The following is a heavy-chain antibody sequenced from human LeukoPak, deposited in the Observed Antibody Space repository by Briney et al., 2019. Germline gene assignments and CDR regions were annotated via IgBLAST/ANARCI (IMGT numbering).Heavy chain of an antibody. CDR2: IYPGDSDT. J-gene: IGHJ4*02. CDR1: GYSFTSYW. Sequence: GESLKISCKGSGYSFTSYWIGWVRQMPGKGLEWMGIIYPGDSDTRYSPSFQGQVTISADKSISTAYLQWSSLRSDDTAVYYCARSNPSPPDVECFDYWGQGTLVTVSS. D-gene: IGHD3-3*01. CDR3: ARSNPSPPDVECFDY. V-gene: IGHV5-51*01.